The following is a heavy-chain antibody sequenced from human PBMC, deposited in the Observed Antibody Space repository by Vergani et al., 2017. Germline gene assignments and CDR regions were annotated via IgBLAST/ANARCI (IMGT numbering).Heavy chain of an antibody. D-gene: IGHD2-21*02. CDR2: IVKDGNNT. Sequence: QVQLVESAGGVVQPGGSLRLSCAASGCTFSNFGMHWIRQAPGKGLEWLAYIVKDGNNTRYRDAVKGRFIVARDNSKDILYLQMDSLRSEDTALYYCAKYLRDSTDGLPDSWGPGTLVIVSS. J-gene: IGHJ4*02. CDR1: GCTFSNFG. V-gene: IGHV3-30*02. CDR3: AKYLRDSTDGLPDS.